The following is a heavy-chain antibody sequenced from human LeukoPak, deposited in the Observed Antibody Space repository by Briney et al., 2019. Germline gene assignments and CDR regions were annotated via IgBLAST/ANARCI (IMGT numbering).Heavy chain of an antibody. CDR2: IYTSGST. J-gene: IGHJ5*02. CDR1: GGSISSYY. V-gene: IGHV4-4*09. Sequence: SETLSLTCTVSGGSISSYYWSWIRQPPGKGLEWIGYIYTSGSTNYNPSLKSRVTISVDTSKNQFSLKLSSVTAADTAVYYCARRVAAAGEYFDPWGQGTLVTVSS. CDR3: ARRVAAAGEYFDP. D-gene: IGHD6-13*01.